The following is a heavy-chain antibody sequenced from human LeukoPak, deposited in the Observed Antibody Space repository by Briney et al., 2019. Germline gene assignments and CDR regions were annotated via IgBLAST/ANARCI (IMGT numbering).Heavy chain of an antibody. V-gene: IGHV3-30*02. CDR3: ATLPRVSTQGDY. Sequence: GGSLRLSCAASGFTFSGYGMHWVRQAPGKGLEWVAFIRYDGSNKYYADSVKGRFTISRDNSKNTLYLQMNSLRAEDTAVYYCATLPRVSTQGDYWGQGTLVTVSS. CDR1: GFTFSGYG. D-gene: IGHD6-13*01. J-gene: IGHJ4*02. CDR2: IRYDGSNK.